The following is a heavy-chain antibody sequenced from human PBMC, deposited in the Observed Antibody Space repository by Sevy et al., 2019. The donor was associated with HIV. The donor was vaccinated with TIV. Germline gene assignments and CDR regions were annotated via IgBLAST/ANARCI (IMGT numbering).Heavy chain of an antibody. CDR3: ARKVGYYYYYGMDV. Sequence: GGSLRLSCEGSGFTFRSYEMNWGRQAPGKGLEWISYIYASGSPIYYSDSVRGRFTISRDDAKNSLYLQMDDLRVDDTATYYCARKVGYYYYYGMDVWGQGTTVTVSS. CDR1: GFTFRSYE. V-gene: IGHV3-48*03. J-gene: IGHJ6*02. CDR2: IYASGSPI.